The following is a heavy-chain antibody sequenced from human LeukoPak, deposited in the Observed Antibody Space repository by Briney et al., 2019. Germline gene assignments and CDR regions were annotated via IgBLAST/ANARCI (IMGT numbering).Heavy chain of an antibody. V-gene: IGHV4-39*07. D-gene: IGHD3-9*01. CDR3: ARDQYYDILTGGNWFDP. J-gene: IGHJ5*02. CDR2: IYHSGST. CDR1: GGSISSSSYY. Sequence: PSETLSLTCTVSGGSISSSSYYWGWIRQPPGKGLEWIGEIYHSGSTNYNPSLKSRVTISVDKSKNQFSLKLSSVTAADTAVYYCARDQYYDILTGGNWFDPWGQGTLVTVSS.